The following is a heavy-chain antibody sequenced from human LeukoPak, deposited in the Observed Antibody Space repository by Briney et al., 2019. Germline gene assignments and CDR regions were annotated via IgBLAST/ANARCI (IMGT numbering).Heavy chain of an antibody. Sequence: KPSETLSLTCTVSGASISSSSYYWGSARPPPRKGLEWIGCIYYSGSTYYNPSLKSRVTISVDTSKNQFSLKLSSVTAADTAVYYCARHDLTSIVVVPAAVNWFDPWGQGTLVTVSS. CDR3: ARHDLTSIVVVPAAVNWFDP. CDR1: GASISSSSYY. D-gene: IGHD2-2*01. J-gene: IGHJ5*02. V-gene: IGHV4-39*01. CDR2: IYYSGST.